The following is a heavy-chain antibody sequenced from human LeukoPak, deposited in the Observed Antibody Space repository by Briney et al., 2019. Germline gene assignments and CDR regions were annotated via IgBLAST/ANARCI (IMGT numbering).Heavy chain of an antibody. V-gene: IGHV4-39*01. J-gene: IGHJ4*02. Sequence: SETLSLTCTVSGDSISSTSYYWGWVRQPPGKGLEWIGTIYYSGSTYYNPSLKSRVIMSVDTSKNQFSLKLSSVTATDTAVYSCAGFTFFRGVITFDYWGQGTLVTVSS. CDR3: AGFTFFRGVITFDY. CDR1: GDSISSTSYY. CDR2: IYYSGST. D-gene: IGHD3-10*01.